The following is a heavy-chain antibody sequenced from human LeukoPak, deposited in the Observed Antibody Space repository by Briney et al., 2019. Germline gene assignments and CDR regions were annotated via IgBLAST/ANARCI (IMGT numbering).Heavy chain of an antibody. J-gene: IGHJ4*02. CDR2: TFYSGST. CDR3: AGDIYCGSTSCPFDY. D-gene: IGHD2-2*01. CDR1: GGSISGSSYY. V-gene: IGHV4-39*07. Sequence: SETLSLTCTVSGGSISGSSYYWGWIRQPPGKGLEWIGDTFYSGSTYYNPSLKSRVTISVDTSKNQFSLKLSSVAAADTAVYYCAGDIYCGSTSCPFDYWGQGTLVTVSS.